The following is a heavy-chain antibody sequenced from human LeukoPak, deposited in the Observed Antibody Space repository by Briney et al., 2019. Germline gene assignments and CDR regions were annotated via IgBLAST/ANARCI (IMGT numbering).Heavy chain of an antibody. D-gene: IGHD3-3*01. V-gene: IGHV6-1*01. Sequence: SQTLSLTCAISGDSVSSNSAAWNWIRQSPSRGLEWLGRTYYRSKWYNDYAVSVKSRITINPDTSKNQFSLQLNSVTPEDTAVYYCASLPLYYDFWSGYYNPQPYFDYWGQGTLVTVSS. CDR3: ASLPLYYDFWSGYYNPQPYFDY. J-gene: IGHJ4*02. CDR1: GDSVSSNSAA. CDR2: TYYRSKWYN.